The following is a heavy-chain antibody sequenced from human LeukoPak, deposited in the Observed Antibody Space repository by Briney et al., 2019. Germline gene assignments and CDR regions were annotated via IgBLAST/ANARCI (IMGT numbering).Heavy chain of an antibody. CDR2: IWYDGSNK. V-gene: IGHV3-33*06. J-gene: IGHJ4*02. CDR1: GFTFSSYG. D-gene: IGHD2-8*01. CDR3: AKEAVLMVYATRYLDY. Sequence: GGSLRLSCAASGFTFSSYGMHWVRQAPGKGLEWVAVIWYDGSNKYYADSVKGRFTISRDNSKNTLYLQMNSLRAEDTAVYYCAKEAVLMVYATRYLDYWGQGTLVTVSS.